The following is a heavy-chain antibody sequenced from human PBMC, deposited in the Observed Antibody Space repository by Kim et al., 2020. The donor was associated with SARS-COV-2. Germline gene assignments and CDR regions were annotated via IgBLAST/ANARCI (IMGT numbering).Heavy chain of an antibody. D-gene: IGHD3-16*01. V-gene: IGHV3-7*01. Sequence: GGSLRLSCAASGFTFSTYWMSWVRQAPGKGLEWVASINLDGSEKYYVDSVKGRFIISRDNAKNSLYVQMNSLRVEDTAVYYCARGGFQLGNWGQGTLVIVSS. CDR2: INLDGSEK. CDR1: GFTFSTYW. CDR3: ARGGFQLGN. J-gene: IGHJ4*02.